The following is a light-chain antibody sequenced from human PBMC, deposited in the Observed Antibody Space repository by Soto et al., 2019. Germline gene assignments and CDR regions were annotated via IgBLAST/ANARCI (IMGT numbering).Light chain of an antibody. V-gene: IGKV1-27*01. Sequence: DIQMTQSPSSLSASVGDRITITCRASQGISDYLDWYQQKPGQVPKLLISTASTLQSGVPSRFSGSGSGSDFTLTISSLLPGDVATYYCQEYKSAPFTFGPGTKVHIK. CDR2: TAS. CDR3: QEYKSAPFT. J-gene: IGKJ3*01. CDR1: QGISDY.